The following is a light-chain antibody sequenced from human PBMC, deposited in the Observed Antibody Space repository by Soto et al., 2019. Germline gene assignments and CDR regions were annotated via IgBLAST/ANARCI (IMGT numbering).Light chain of an antibody. J-gene: IGLJ1*01. CDR2: GDS. CDR3: QSYDSSLSASV. CDR1: SSNIGAGYD. V-gene: IGLV1-40*01. Sequence: QSALTQPPSVSGAPGQRVTISCTGSSSNIGAGYDVHWYQQLPGTAPKLLIYGDSNRPSGVRDRFSGSRSGTSASLAITGLRAEDEADYYCQSYDSSLSASVFGTGTKVTVL.